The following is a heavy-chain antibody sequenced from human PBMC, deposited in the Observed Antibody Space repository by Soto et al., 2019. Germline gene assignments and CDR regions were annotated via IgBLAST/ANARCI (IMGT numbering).Heavy chain of an antibody. Sequence: ASVKVSCKTSGYTFNTYGINWVRQAPGQGPELMGWISAYDGKTTYAEKFQGRVTLTTDTSTSTAYMELRSLRSDDTAIYYCARDPHEFWTSYWFDPWGQGTPVTVSS. CDR2: ISAYDGKT. CDR3: ARDPHEFWTSYWFDP. CDR1: GYTFNTYG. J-gene: IGHJ5*02. D-gene: IGHD3-3*01. V-gene: IGHV1-18*01.